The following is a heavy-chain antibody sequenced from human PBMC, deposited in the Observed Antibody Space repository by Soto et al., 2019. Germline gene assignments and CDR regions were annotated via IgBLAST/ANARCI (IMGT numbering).Heavy chain of an antibody. V-gene: IGHV4-31*03. CDR3: ARDKDGDGMDV. CDR2: IYYSGST. J-gene: IGHJ6*02. Sequence: SETLSLTCTVSGGSISSGGYYWSWIRQHPGKGLEWIGYIYYSGSTYYNPSLKSRVTISVDTSKNQFSLKLSSVTAADTAVYYCARDKDGDGMDVRGQGTTVTVSS. CDR1: GGSISSGGYY.